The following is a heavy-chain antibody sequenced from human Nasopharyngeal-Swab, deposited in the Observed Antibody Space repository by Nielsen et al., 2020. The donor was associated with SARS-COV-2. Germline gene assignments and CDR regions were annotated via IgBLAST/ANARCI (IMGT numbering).Heavy chain of an antibody. J-gene: IGHJ4*02. D-gene: IGHD1-1*01. CDR3: TRYLATGTTNFDY. CDR2: IRSKAYGGTT. Sequence: GGSLRLSCTASGFTFGDYAMSWFRQAPGKGLEWVGFIRSKAYGGTTEYAASVKGRFTISRDDSKSIAYLQMNSLKTEDTAVYYCTRYLATGTTNFDYWGQGTLVTVSS. V-gene: IGHV3-49*03. CDR1: GFTFGDYA.